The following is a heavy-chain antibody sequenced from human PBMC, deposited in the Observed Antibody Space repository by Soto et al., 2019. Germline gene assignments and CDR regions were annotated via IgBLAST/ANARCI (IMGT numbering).Heavy chain of an antibody. J-gene: IGHJ4*02. CDR3: AKDPKNPITMVRGPPS. Sequence: GGSLRLSCAASGFTFSSYAMSWVRQAPGKGLEWVSAISGSGGSTYYADSVKGRFTISRDNSKNTLYLQMNSLRAEDTAVYYCAKDPKNPITMVRGPPSWGQGTLVTVSS. D-gene: IGHD3-10*01. V-gene: IGHV3-23*01. CDR1: GFTFSSYA. CDR2: ISGSGGST.